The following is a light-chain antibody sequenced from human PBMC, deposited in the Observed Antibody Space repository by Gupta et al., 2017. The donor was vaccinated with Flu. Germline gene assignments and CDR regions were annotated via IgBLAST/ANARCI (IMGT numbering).Light chain of an antibody. J-gene: IGLJ2*01. CDR3: AAWDDNLSGHMI. Sequence: SCNIGNNYVFWYQHHPGTAPKILIKRNSVSPSGVSDRCSGSKSGTSAFLAISGLRSEDEDDYYCAAWDDNLSGHMIFGGGTKLAVL. CDR1: SCNIGNNY. CDR2: RNS. V-gene: IGLV1-47*01.